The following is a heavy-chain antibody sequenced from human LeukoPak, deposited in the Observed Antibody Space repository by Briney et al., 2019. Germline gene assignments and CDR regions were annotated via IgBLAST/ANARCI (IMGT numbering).Heavy chain of an antibody. CDR3: ARAAYCYDGSGYYYD. D-gene: IGHD3-22*01. CDR1: GYTFTTYP. V-gene: IGHV1-3*01. J-gene: IGHJ4*02. CDR2: NNAGNGNT. Sequence: ASVKVSCKASGYTFTTYPMHWVRQAPGQRLEWMGWNNAGNGNTKYSQKFQGRVTISGDTSASTAYMELSSLRSEDTAVYYCARAAYCYDGSGYYYDWGQGTLVTVSS.